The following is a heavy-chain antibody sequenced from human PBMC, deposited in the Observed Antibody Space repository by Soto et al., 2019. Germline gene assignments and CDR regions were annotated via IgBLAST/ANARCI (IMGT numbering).Heavy chain of an antibody. J-gene: IGHJ6*02. CDR1: GFTFGTYS. Sequence: GGSLRLSCAGSGFTFGTYSMNWGRQAAGKGLEWIAYISYDSDTIQYADSVKGRFTISRDNAKNSLYLQMNSLRNEDTAVYYCARLYYDYVWGQGTTVTVSS. D-gene: IGHD3-3*01. CDR2: ISYDSDTI. CDR3: ARLYYDYV. V-gene: IGHV3-48*02.